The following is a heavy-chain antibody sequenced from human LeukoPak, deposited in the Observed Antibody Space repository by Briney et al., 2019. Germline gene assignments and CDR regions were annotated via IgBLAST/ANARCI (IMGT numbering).Heavy chain of an antibody. CDR2: IYYSGST. CDR3: ARHQPLGYGGNSDAFDI. D-gene: IGHD4-23*01. V-gene: IGHV4-39*01. J-gene: IGHJ3*02. Sequence: PSETLSLTCTVSGGSISSSSYYWGWIRQPPGKGLGLIGSIYYSGSTYYNPSLKSRVTISVDTSNNQFSLKLSSVTAADTAVYYCARHQPLGYGGNSDAFDIWGQGTMVTVSS. CDR1: GGSISSSSYY.